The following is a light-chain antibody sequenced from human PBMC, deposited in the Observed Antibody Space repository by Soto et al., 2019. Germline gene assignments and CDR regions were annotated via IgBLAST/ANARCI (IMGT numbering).Light chain of an antibody. CDR1: QGIASS. Sequence: IQLTQSPSFLSASVGDRLTITCRASQGIASSLVWYQQKPGKAPKLLINAASTLQGGVPSRFSGSGSGTEFTLKISSLHPEDFATYYCQQLINYPLTFGGGTEVEIK. CDR3: QQLINYPLT. J-gene: IGKJ4*01. V-gene: IGKV1-9*01. CDR2: AAS.